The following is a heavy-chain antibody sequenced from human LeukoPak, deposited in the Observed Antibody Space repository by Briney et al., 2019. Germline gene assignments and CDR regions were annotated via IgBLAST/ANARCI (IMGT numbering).Heavy chain of an antibody. CDR1: GFTFSSYG. Sequence: GGSLRLSCAASGFTFSSYGMHWVRQAPGKGLEWAAFIRYDGSNKYYADSVKGRFTISRDNAKNSLYLQMNSLRADDTAIYYCARDLAPYCSGGSCSTFDYWGQGTLVTVSS. V-gene: IGHV3-30*02. J-gene: IGHJ4*02. D-gene: IGHD2-15*01. CDR2: IRYDGSNK. CDR3: ARDLAPYCSGGSCSTFDY.